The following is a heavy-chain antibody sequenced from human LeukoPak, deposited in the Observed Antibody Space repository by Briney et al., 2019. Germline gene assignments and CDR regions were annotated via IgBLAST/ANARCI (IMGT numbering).Heavy chain of an antibody. CDR3: ATCHIAAAARGAFDI. Sequence: SETLSLTCTVSGGSISSGDYYWSWIRQPPGKGLEWIGYIYYSGSTNYNPSLKSRVTISVDTSKNQFSLKLSSVTAADTAVYYCATCHIAAAARGAFDIWGQGTMVTVSS. V-gene: IGHV4-61*08. J-gene: IGHJ3*02. CDR1: GGSISSGDYY. CDR2: IYYSGST. D-gene: IGHD6-13*01.